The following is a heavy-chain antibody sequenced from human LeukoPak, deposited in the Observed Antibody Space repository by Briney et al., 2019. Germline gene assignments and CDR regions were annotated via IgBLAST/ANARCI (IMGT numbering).Heavy chain of an antibody. J-gene: IGHJ4*02. D-gene: IGHD3-22*01. V-gene: IGHV4-38-2*02. Sequence: SETLSLTCTVSGYSISSGYYWGWIRQPPGKGLEWIGSIYHSGSTYYNPSLKSRVTISVDTSKNQFSLKLSSVTAAETAVYYCARDSSYYYDSSGYYYGSDYWGQGTLVTVSS. CDR2: IYHSGST. CDR1: GYSISSGYY. CDR3: ARDSSYYYDSSGYYYGSDY.